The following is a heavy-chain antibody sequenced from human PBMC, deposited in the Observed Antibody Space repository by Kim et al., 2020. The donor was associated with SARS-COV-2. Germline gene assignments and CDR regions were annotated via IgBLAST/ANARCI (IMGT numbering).Heavy chain of an antibody. CDR2: IYYSGST. CDR1: GGSISSGGYY. V-gene: IGHV4-31*03. J-gene: IGHJ3*02. Sequence: SETLSLTCTVSGGSISSGGYYWSWIRQHPGKGLEWIGYIYYSGSTYHNASLKSRVTISVDTSKNQFPLKLSSVTAADTAVYYCAIEGYYYDSSGYSGDAFYISGQGTLVSASS. D-gene: IGHD3-22*01. CDR3: AIEGYYYDSSGYSGDAFYI.